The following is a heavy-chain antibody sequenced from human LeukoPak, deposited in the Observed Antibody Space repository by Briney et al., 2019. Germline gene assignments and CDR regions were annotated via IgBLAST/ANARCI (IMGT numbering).Heavy chain of an antibody. CDR3: AKDMGLGVWDYYMDV. CDR2: ISWDGGST. D-gene: IGHD6-6*01. J-gene: IGHJ6*03. V-gene: IGHV3-43*01. Sequence: GGSLRLSCAASGFTFDDYTMHWVRQAPGKGLEWVSLISWDGGSTYYADSVKGRFTISRDNSKNSLYLQMNSLRTEDTALYYCAKDMGLGVWDYYMDVWGKGTTVTVSS. CDR1: GFTFDDYT.